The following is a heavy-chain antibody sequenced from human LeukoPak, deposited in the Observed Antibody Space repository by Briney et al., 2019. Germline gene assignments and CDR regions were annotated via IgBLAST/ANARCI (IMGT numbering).Heavy chain of an antibody. CDR2: IYHSGST. D-gene: IGHD3-22*01. Sequence: SETLSLTCTVSDYSISSGYYWGWIRQPPGKGLEWIGSIYHSGSTNYNPSLKSRVTISVDTSKNQFSLKLSSVTAADTAVYYRASSYYYDSSGYYERYFDYWGQGTLVTVSS. CDR3: ASSYYYDSSGYYERYFDY. J-gene: IGHJ4*02. V-gene: IGHV4-38-2*02. CDR1: DYSISSGYY.